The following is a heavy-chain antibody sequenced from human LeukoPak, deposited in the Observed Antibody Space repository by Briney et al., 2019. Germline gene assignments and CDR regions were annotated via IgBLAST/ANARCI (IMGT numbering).Heavy chain of an antibody. Sequence: SETLSLTCAVYGGSFSGYYWSWIRQPPGKGLEWIGEINRSGSTNYNPSLKSRVTISVDTSKNQFSLKLSSVTAADTAVYYCARDIMGSSGYDAFDIWGQGTMVTVSS. CDR3: ARDIMGSSGYDAFDI. D-gene: IGHD3-22*01. J-gene: IGHJ3*02. V-gene: IGHV4-34*01. CDR2: INRSGST. CDR1: GGSFSGYY.